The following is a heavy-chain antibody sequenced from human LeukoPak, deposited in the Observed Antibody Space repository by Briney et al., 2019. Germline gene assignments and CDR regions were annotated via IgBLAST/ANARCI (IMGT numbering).Heavy chain of an antibody. V-gene: IGHV3-23*01. CDR1: GFTFSTYA. CDR2: IRFNGGLS. J-gene: IGHJ4*02. CDR3: ASTASYCGFDCYSYFDY. Sequence: GGSLRLFCAASGFTFSTYAMSWVRKSPGMGLQWVSSIRFNGGLSYYADSVKGRFTIFRDNSKNTLFLQMDSLRADDTAFYYCASTASYCGFDCYSYFDYWGQGILVTVSS. D-gene: IGHD2-21*02.